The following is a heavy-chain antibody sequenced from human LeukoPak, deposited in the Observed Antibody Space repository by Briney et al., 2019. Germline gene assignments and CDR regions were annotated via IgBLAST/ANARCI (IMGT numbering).Heavy chain of an antibody. CDR1: GGSISSYY. V-gene: IGHV4-4*07. CDR2: IYTSGST. CDR3: ARGLYSRSGDDVDAFDI. D-gene: IGHD6-13*01. J-gene: IGHJ3*02. Sequence: SETLSLTCTVAGGSISSYYWSWIRQPAGKGLEWIGRIYTSGSTNYNPSLKSRVTMSVDTSKNQFSLKLSSVTAADTAVYYCARGLYSRSGDDVDAFDIWGQGTMVTVSS.